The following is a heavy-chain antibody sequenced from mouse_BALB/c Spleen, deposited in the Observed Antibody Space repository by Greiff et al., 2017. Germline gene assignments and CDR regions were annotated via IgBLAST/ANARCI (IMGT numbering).Heavy chain of an antibody. V-gene: IGHV5-12-1*01. CDR1: GFAFSSYD. CDR3: ARHLSWFAY. J-gene: IGHJ3*01. Sequence: EVHLVESGGGLVKPGGSLKLSCAASGFAFSSYDMSWVRQTPEKRLEWVAYISSGGGSTYYPDTVKGRFTISRDNAKNTLYLQMSSLKSEDTAMYYCARHLSWFAYWGQGTLVTVSA. CDR2: ISSGGGST.